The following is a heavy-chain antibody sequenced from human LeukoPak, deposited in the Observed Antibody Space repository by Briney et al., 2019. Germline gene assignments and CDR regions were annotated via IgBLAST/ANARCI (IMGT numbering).Heavy chain of an antibody. CDR3: ARTPVETTVFDY. CDR2: IIPIFGTA. V-gene: IGHV1-69*05. CDR1: GGTFSSYA. D-gene: IGHD4-17*01. Sequence: SVKVSXKAPGGTFSSYAISWVRQAPGQGLEWIGRIIPIFGTANYAQKFQGRVTITTDESTSTAYMELSSLRSEDTAVYYCARTPVETTVFDYWGQGTLVTVSS. J-gene: IGHJ4*02.